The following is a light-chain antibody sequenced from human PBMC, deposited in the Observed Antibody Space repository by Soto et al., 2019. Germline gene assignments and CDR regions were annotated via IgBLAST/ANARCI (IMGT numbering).Light chain of an antibody. Sequence: DIQMTQSPSTLSASVGDRVTITCRASQSISSWVAWYQQKPGKAPKLLIYDASSLESGVPSRFRGSGSGTEFTLTISSRQPDDFATYCCQQYNSYWTFGQGTKVEIK. CDR1: QSISSW. CDR3: QQYNSYWT. V-gene: IGKV1-5*01. CDR2: DAS. J-gene: IGKJ1*01.